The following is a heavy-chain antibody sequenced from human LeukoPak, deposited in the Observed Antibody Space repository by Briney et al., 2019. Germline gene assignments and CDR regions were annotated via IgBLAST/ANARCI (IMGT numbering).Heavy chain of an antibody. CDR2: ISSGSRTI. D-gene: IGHD1-20*01. CDR1: GSTFSSYS. Sequence: GGSLRLSCAASGSTFSSYSMNWVRQAPGKGLEWVSYISSGSRTIYYADSVKGRFTVSRDNAKNSLYLQMNSLRAGDTAVYYCARESITGHRDFDYWGQGTLVTVSS. J-gene: IGHJ4*02. CDR3: ARESITGHRDFDY. V-gene: IGHV3-48*01.